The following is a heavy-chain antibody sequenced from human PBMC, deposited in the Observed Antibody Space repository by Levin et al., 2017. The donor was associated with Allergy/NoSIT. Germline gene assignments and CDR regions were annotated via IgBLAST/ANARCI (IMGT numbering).Heavy chain of an antibody. Sequence: SCAVYGGSFSGYYWSWIRQPPGKGLEWIGEINHSGSTNYNPSLKSRVTISVDTSKNQFSLKLSSVTAADTAVYYCARGEGSWYYYGSGRWFDPWGQGTLVTVSS. CDR2: INHSGST. V-gene: IGHV4-34*01. D-gene: IGHD3-10*01. CDR3: ARGEGSWYYYGSGRWFDP. J-gene: IGHJ5*02. CDR1: GGSFSGYY.